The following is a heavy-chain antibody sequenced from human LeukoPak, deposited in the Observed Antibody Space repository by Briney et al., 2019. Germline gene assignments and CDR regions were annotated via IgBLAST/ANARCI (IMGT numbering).Heavy chain of an antibody. CDR1: GFTFSSYA. Sequence: GGSLRLSCAASGFTFSSYAMSWVRQAPGKGLEWVSAISGSGGSTYYADSVKGRFPISRDNSKNTLYLQMDSLRAEDTAVYYCAKVRWQQLVDFDYWGQGTLVTVSS. CDR3: AKVRWQQLVDFDY. CDR2: ISGSGGST. D-gene: IGHD6-13*01. J-gene: IGHJ4*02. V-gene: IGHV3-23*01.